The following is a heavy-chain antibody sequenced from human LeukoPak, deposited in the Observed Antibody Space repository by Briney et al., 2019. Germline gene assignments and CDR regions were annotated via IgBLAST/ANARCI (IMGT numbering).Heavy chain of an antibody. D-gene: IGHD1-26*01. CDR3: ARGSGTYLYPFDY. V-gene: IGHV4-59*08. CDR1: GGSISSNY. CDR2: IYYSGST. Sequence: SETLSLTCTVSGGSISSNYWSWIRQPPGKGLEWIGYIYYSGSTNYNPSLKSRVTISVDTSENQFSLKLSSVTAADTAVYYCARGSGTYLYPFDYWGQGTLVTVSS. J-gene: IGHJ4*02.